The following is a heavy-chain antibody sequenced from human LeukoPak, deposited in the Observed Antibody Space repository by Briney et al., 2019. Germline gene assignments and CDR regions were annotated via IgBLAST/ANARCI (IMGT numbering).Heavy chain of an antibody. J-gene: IGHJ4*02. V-gene: IGHV3-74*01. CDR2: INSDGSIT. CDR3: ARDLTTVTTNY. D-gene: IGHD4-17*01. Sequence: PGGSLRLSCAASGFTFTTYWMHWVRQAPGKGLVWVSHINSDGSITSYADSVKGRFTISRDNSKNTLYLQMNSLRGEDTAVYYCARDLTTVTTNYWGQGTLVTVSS. CDR1: GFTFTTYW.